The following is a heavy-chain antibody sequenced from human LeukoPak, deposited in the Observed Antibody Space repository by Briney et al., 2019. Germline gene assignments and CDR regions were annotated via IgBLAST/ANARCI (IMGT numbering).Heavy chain of an antibody. CDR2: MNPNSGNT. V-gene: IGHV1-8*01. CDR1: GYTFTSYD. CDR3: AKDGGNSGSGWSFDY. D-gene: IGHD6-19*01. J-gene: IGHJ4*02. Sequence: ASVKVSCKASGYTFTSYDINWVRQATGQGLEWMGWMNPNSGNTGYAQKFQGRVTMTRNTSISTAYMELSSLRAEDTAVYYCAKDGGNSGSGWSFDYWGQGTPVTVSS.